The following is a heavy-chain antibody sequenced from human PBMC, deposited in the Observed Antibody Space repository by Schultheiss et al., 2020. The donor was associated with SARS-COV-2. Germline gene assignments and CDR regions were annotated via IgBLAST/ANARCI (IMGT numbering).Heavy chain of an antibody. CDR3: AGSLGICDSTSCPHRNYYYYGMDV. V-gene: IGHV3-33*01. D-gene: IGHD2-2*01. CDR1: GFTFSSYG. Sequence: GGSLRLSCAASGFTFSSYGMHWVRQAPGKGLEWVAVIWYDGSNKYYADSVKGRFTISRDNSKNTLYLQMNSLRAEDTAVYYCAGSLGICDSTSCPHRNYYYYGMDVWGQGTTVTVSS. CDR2: IWYDGSNK. J-gene: IGHJ6*02.